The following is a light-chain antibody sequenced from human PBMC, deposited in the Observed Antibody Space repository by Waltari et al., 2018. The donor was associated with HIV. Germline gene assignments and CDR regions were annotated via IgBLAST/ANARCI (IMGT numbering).Light chain of an antibody. V-gene: IGKV1-5*03. CDR1: QNINNW. CDR3: QQYDTYWA. J-gene: IGKJ1*01. Sequence: DIQMTQSPSTLSASVGDRVTITCRASQNINNWLAWYQRKPGKAPSLLIYKASTLETGVPSRFSGRGSGTECTLSITNLQPEDLATYYCQQYDTYWAFGQGTTVDLK. CDR2: KAS.